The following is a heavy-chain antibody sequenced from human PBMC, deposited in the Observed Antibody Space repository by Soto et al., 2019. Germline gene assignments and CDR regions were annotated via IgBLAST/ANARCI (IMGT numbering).Heavy chain of an antibody. V-gene: IGHV4-30-4*01. Sequence: SETLSLTCTVSGGSISSGDYYWSWIRQPPGKGLEWIGYIYYSGSTYYNPSLKSRVTISVDTSKNQFSLKLSSVTAADTAVYYCARALIQLWPHYYYGLDVWGQGTAVTVSS. CDR1: GGSISSGDYY. CDR2: IYYSGST. D-gene: IGHD5-18*01. J-gene: IGHJ6*02. CDR3: ARALIQLWPHYYYGLDV.